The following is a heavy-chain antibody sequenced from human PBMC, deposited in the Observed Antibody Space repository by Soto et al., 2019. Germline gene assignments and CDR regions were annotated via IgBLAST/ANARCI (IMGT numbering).Heavy chain of an antibody. Sequence: QEQLLESGPGLVTPSETLSLTCTVSGGSSGSYYWSWIRQPPGKGLELIGYISYSGSTKYNPCLNSRFTISVDTSMNQVAMNLRSVTATDTAIYSGEIIPRYSSGWYNHDYWCHGTMVNVSS. CDR2: ISYSGST. CDR3: EIIPRYSSGWYNHDY. D-gene: IGHD6-19*01. J-gene: IGHJ4*01. V-gene: IGHV4-59*01. CDR1: GGSSGSYY.